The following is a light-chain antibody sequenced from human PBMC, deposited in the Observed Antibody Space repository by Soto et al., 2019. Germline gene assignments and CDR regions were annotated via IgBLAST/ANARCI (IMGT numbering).Light chain of an antibody. V-gene: IGLV2-14*01. CDR1: SSDIGDYDY. CDR2: EVS. J-gene: IGLJ1*01. Sequence: QSALTQPASVSGSPGQSITISCTGTSSDIGDYDYVSWYQQHPGKAPKLLISEVSNRPSGVSNRFSGSKSGNTASLTISRLQAEDEAEYYCNSYASGNARVFGTGTKVTVL. CDR3: NSYASGNARV.